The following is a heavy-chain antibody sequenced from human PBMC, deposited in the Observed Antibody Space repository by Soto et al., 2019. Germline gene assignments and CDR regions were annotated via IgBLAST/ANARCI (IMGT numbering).Heavy chain of an antibody. CDR3: ARGARATTGFDY. CDR1: GGSISSYY. V-gene: IGHV4-59*01. CDR2: IYYSGST. J-gene: IGHJ4*02. D-gene: IGHD1-26*01. Sequence: SETLSLTCTVSGGSISSYYWSWIRQPPGKGLEWIGYIYYSGSTNYNPSLKSRVTISVDTSKNQFSLKLSSVTAADTAVYYCARGARATTGFDYWGQGTLVTV.